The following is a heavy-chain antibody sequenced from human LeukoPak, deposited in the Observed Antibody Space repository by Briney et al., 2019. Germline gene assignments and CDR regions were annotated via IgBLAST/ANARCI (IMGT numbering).Heavy chain of an antibody. D-gene: IGHD6-19*01. CDR2: ISGDGTTT. Sequence: PGGSLRLSCAASGFTFADYFMHWVRQAPGKGLECISFISGDGTTTYYRDSARGRFTISRGNSKNSLYLQLESLRADDTALYFCATSHGWSPDHWGQGTLVTVSS. V-gene: IGHV3-43*02. J-gene: IGHJ4*02. CDR3: ATSHGWSPDH. CDR1: GFTFADYF.